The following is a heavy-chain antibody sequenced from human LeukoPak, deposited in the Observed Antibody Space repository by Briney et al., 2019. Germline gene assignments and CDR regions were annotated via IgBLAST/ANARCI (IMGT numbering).Heavy chain of an antibody. J-gene: IGHJ4*02. CDR1: GFTFSSYW. CDR2: IKQDGSEK. CDR3: ARLYTSYYYGSGSSFDY. V-gene: IGHV3-7*01. D-gene: IGHD3-10*01. Sequence: GGSLRLSCAASGFTFSSYWMSWVRQAPGKGLEWVANIKQDGSEKYYVDSVKGRFTIPRDNAKNSLYLQMNSLRAEDTAVYYCARLYTSYYYGSGSSFDYWGQGTLVTVSS.